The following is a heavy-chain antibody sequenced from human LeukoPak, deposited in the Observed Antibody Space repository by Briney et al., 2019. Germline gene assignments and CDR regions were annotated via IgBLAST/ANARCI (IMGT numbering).Heavy chain of an antibody. J-gene: IGHJ6*02. D-gene: IGHD6-13*01. CDR2: IKQDGSEK. V-gene: IGHV3-7*01. CDR1: GFTFGIYA. Sequence: GGSLRLSCTASGFTFGIYAMSWVRQAPGKGLEWVANIKQDGSEKYYVDSVKGRFTISRDNAKNSLYLQMNSLRAEDTAVYYCARDLKYSSSWYDYYYYGMDVWGQGTTVTVSS. CDR3: ARDLKYSSSWYDYYYYGMDV.